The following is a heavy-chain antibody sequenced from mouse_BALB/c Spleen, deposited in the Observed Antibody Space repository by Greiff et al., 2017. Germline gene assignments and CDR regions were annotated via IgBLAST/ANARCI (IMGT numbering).Heavy chain of an antibody. CDR2: INSNGGST. J-gene: IGHJ4*01. Sequence: EVQLVESGGGLVQPGGSLKLSCAASGFTFSSYGMSWVRQTPDKRLELVATINSNGGSTYYPDSVKGRFTISRDNAKNTLYLQMSSLKSEDTAMYYCARHNTGYAMDYWGQGTSVTVSS. D-gene: IGHD1-1*01. CDR1: GFTFSSYG. V-gene: IGHV5-6-3*01. CDR3: ARHNTGYAMDY.